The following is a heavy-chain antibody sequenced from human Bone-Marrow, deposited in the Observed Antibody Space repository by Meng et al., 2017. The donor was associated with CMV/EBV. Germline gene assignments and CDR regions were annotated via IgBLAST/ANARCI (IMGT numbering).Heavy chain of an antibody. CDR3: ARDLDGGSCSGGSCYPPSGAFDI. CDR2: IIPIFGTA. CDR1: GVTFSSYA. J-gene: IGHJ3*02. V-gene: IGHV1-69*05. D-gene: IGHD2-15*01. Sequence: SVKVSCKASGVTFSSYAISWVRQAPGQGLEWIGGIIPIFGTANYAQNFQGRVTITTDESTSTAYMELSSLRSEDTAVYYCARDLDGGSCSGGSCYPPSGAFDIWGQGTMVTVSS.